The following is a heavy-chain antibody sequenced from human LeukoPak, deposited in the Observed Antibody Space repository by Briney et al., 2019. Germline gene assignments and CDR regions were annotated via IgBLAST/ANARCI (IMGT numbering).Heavy chain of an antibody. J-gene: IGHJ5*02. CDR1: GYTFTSYG. CDR2: ISAYNGNT. V-gene: IGHV1-18*01. CDR3: ARAEGYYDILRSWFDP. D-gene: IGHD3-9*01. Sequence: ASVKVSCKASGYTFTSYGISWVRQAPGQGLEWTGWISAYNGNTNYAQKLQGRVTMTTDTSTSTAYMELRSLRSDDTAVYYCARAEGYYDILRSWFDPWGQGTLVTVSS.